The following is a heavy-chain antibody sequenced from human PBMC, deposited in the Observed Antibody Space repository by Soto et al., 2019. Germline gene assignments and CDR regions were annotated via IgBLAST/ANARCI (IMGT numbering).Heavy chain of an antibody. CDR3: TRDGGRGYDMDY. Sequence: ELQLVESGGDLVQPGGSLRLSCAASGFTFSIYHMNWVRQAPGKGLEWVSYISSRSEAIYYADSVKGRFTITRDNDKNTQLLLKNSRGDEDAAVYYCTRDGGRGYDMDYWGQGTTVTVSS. V-gene: IGHV3-48*02. CDR1: GFTFSIYH. J-gene: IGHJ6*03. D-gene: IGHD2-15*01. CDR2: ISSRSEAI.